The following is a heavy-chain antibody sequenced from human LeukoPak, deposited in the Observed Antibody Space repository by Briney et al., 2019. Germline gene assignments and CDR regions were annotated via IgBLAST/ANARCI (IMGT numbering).Heavy chain of an antibody. CDR3: AKYYHDSSGYGAFDI. D-gene: IGHD3-22*01. J-gene: IGHJ3*02. V-gene: IGHV4-59*01. CDR2: FSNSGST. Sequence: SETLSLTCTVSGGSTSSDYWSWIRQPPGKGLEWIGYFSNSGSTNYNPSLKSRVTISVDTSKNQFSLKLRFMTAADTAVYYCAKYYHDSSGYGAFDIWGQGTMVTVSS. CDR1: GGSTSSDY.